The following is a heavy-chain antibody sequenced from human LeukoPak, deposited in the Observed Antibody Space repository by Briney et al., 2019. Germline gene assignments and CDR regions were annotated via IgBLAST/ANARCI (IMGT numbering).Heavy chain of an antibody. J-gene: IGHJ4*02. V-gene: IGHV4-4*07. Sequence: SETLSLTCTVSGGPISSYYWSWIRQSAGKGLEWIGRIYTSGSTNYNPSLKSRVTMSVDTSKNQFSLKLSSVTAADTAVYYCAREKRVNYGSGSLDYWGQGTLVTVSS. CDR3: AREKRVNYGSGSLDY. CDR1: GGPISSYY. D-gene: IGHD3-10*01. CDR2: IYTSGST.